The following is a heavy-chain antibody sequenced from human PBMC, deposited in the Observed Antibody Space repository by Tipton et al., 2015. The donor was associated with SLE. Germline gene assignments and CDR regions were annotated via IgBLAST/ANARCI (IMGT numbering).Heavy chain of an antibody. Sequence: TLSLTCIVSGGSIRNTPYSWGWIRQPPGEGLEWLGTIYANGNTYYSQSLKTRVTISLDTSTNQITLKLTSVTAADTAIYYCARSQFYDFWSASENAFDVWGQGTIVAVSS. CDR2: IYANGNT. V-gene: IGHV4-39*06. CDR3: ARSQFYDFWSASENAFDV. D-gene: IGHD3-3*01. CDR1: GGSIRNTPYS. J-gene: IGHJ3*01.